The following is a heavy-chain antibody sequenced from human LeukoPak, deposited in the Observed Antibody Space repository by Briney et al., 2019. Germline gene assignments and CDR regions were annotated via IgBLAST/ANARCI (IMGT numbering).Heavy chain of an antibody. J-gene: IGHJ3*02. CDR3: ASSTYYYGSGSYVDAFDI. Sequence: GASVKVSCKASGGTFSSYAISWVRQAPGQGLEWMGGIIPIFGTANYAQKFQGRVTITADESTSTAYMELSSLRSEDTAVYYCASSTYYYGSGSYVDAFDIWGQGTMVTVSS. CDR1: GGTFSSYA. V-gene: IGHV1-69*13. D-gene: IGHD3-10*01. CDR2: IIPIFGTA.